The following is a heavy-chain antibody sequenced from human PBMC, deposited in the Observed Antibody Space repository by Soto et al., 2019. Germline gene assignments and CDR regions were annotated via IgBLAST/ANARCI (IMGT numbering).Heavy chain of an antibody. V-gene: IGHV4-4*07. Sequence: SETLSLTCTVSGGSISNYYCNWIRQPAGKGLEWIGRIDTSGSTNYNPSLKSRVTMSVDTSKQEFSLKLSSVTAADTALYYCARGGQDFWSGPFDYWGRGTLVTVSS. D-gene: IGHD3-3*01. J-gene: IGHJ4*02. CDR1: GGSISNYY. CDR2: IDTSGST. CDR3: ARGGQDFWSGPFDY.